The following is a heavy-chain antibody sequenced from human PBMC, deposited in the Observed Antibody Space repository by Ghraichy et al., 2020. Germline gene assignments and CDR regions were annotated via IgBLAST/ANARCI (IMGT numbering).Heavy chain of an antibody. CDR3: ARDLSIVGATPDDAFDI. CDR1: GGSISSYY. CDR2: IYYSGST. V-gene: IGHV4-59*01. D-gene: IGHD1-26*01. Sequence: SQTLSLTCTVSGGSISSYYWSWIRQPPGKGLEWIGYIYYSGSTNYNPSLKSRVTISVDTSKNQFSLKLSSVTAADTAVYYCARDLSIVGATPDDAFDIWGQGTMVTVSS. J-gene: IGHJ3*02.